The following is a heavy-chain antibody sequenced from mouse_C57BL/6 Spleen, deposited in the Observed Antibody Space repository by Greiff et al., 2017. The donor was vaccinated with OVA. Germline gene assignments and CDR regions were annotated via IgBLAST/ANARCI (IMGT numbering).Heavy chain of an antibody. CDR1: GFTFSDYG. Sequence: EVHLVESGGGLVKPGGSLKLSCAASGFTFSDYGMHWVRQAPEKGLEWVAYISSGSSTIYYADTVQGRFTISRDNAKNTRFLQMTSLRSEDTAMYYCARPHGSSPYYFDYWGQGTTLTVSS. J-gene: IGHJ2*01. V-gene: IGHV5-17*01. CDR2: ISSGSSTI. CDR3: ARPHGSSPYYFDY. D-gene: IGHD1-1*01.